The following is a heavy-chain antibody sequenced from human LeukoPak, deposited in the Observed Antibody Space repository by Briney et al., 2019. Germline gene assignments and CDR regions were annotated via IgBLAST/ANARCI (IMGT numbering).Heavy chain of an antibody. V-gene: IGHV3-48*01. CDR2: ISSGSSTT. D-gene: IGHD3-3*01. J-gene: IGHJ4*02. Sequence: GGSLRLSCETAGFTFSSYVMNWVRQAPGKGLEWVSYISSGSSTTYYADSVKGRFTISKDNAKNSLFLQMNSLRAEDTAVYYCARDPESGYHYFDYWGQGTLVTVS. CDR1: GFTFSSYV. CDR3: ARDPESGYHYFDY.